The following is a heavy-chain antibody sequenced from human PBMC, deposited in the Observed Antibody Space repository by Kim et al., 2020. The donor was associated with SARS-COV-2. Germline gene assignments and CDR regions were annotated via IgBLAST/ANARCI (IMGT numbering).Heavy chain of an antibody. D-gene: IGHD3-22*01. CDR2: ISYDGSNK. Sequence: GGSLRLSCAASGFTFSSYAMHWVRQAPGKGLEWVAVISYDGSNKYYADSVKGRFTISRDNSKNTLYLQMNSLRAEDTAVYYCARDGRKNSSGYYALYHWGQGTLVTVSS. CDR1: GFTFSSYA. V-gene: IGHV3-30*04. CDR3: ARDGRKNSSGYYALYH. J-gene: IGHJ4*02.